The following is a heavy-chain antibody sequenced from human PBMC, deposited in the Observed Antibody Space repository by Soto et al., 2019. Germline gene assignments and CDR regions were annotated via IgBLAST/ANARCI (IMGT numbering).Heavy chain of an antibody. CDR3: ARTWIRFGPNDY. V-gene: IGHV3-21*01. CDR1: GFAFNSYG. D-gene: IGHD3-16*01. J-gene: IGHJ4*02. Sequence: GSLRLSCEAAGFAFNSYGINWVRQAPGKGLEWVSFISGSSGSIYYGDSVRGRFTISRDNAKKSVYLQMNSLRVEDTAIYYCARTWIRFGPNDYWGQGAPVTVSS. CDR2: ISGSSGSI.